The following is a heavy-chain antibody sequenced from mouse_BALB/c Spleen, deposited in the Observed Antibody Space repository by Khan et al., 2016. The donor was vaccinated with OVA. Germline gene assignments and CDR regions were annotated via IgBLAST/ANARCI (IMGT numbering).Heavy chain of an antibody. CDR3: ARGRAY. CDR1: GYSITSDYA. Sequence: EVQLQESGPGLVKPSQSLSLTCTVTGYSITSDYAWNWIRQFPGNKLEWMGYISYSGSTRYTPSLKSRISITRDPSNNQFFLQLNSVTTEDTATYYCARGRAYWGQGTLVTVSA. J-gene: IGHJ3*01. V-gene: IGHV3-2*02. D-gene: IGHD3-3*01. CDR2: ISYSGST.